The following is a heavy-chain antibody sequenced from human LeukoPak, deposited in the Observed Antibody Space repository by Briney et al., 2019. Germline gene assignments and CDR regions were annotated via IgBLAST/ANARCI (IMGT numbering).Heavy chain of an antibody. CDR3: ARDRVYYYDSSGYDTYYYYGMDV. J-gene: IGHJ6*02. Sequence: ASVKVSCKASGYTFTRYGISWVRLAPGQGLEWMGWISAYNGNTNYAQKLQGRVTMTTDTSTSTAYMELRSLRSDDTAVYYCARDRVYYYDSSGYDTYYYYGMDVWGQGTTVTVSS. D-gene: IGHD3-22*01. CDR1: GYTFTRYG. CDR2: ISAYNGNT. V-gene: IGHV1-18*01.